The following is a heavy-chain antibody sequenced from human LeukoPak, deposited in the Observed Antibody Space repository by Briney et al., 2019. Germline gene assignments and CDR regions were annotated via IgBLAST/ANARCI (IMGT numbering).Heavy chain of an antibody. CDR2: ISYDGSNI. CDR1: GFTFSSYG. D-gene: IGHD3-9*01. V-gene: IGHV3-30*18. CDR3: AKGDYDILTGYYDY. J-gene: IGHJ4*02. Sequence: PGRSLRLSCAASGFTFSSYGMHWVRQAPGKGLEWVAVISYDGSNIYYADSVKGRFTISRDNSKNTLYLQMNSLRAEDTAVYYCAKGDYDILTGYYDYWGQGTLVTVSS.